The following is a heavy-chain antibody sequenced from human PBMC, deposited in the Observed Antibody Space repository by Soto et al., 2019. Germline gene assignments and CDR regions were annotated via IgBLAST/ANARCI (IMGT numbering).Heavy chain of an antibody. CDR1: VYSFTSYW. V-gene: IGHV5-51*01. J-gene: IGHJ4*02. CDR3: ARQGEMATIETSFDY. D-gene: IGHD5-12*01. Sequence: GESRKISCKVSVYSFTSYWIGWFGQMPGKGLEWMGIIYPGDSDTRYSPSFQVQVTISADKSISTAYLQWSSLKASDTAMYYCARQGEMATIETSFDYWGQGTLVTVSS. CDR2: IYPGDSDT.